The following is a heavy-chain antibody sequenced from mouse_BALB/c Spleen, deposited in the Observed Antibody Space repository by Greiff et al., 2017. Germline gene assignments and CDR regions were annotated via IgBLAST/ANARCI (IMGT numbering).Heavy chain of an antibody. J-gene: IGHJ3*01. CDR3: ARDGGYYLFAY. CDR2: IWAGVST. V-gene: IGHV2-9*02. CDR1: GFSLTSYG. D-gene: IGHD2-3*01. Sequence: VKLVESGPGLVAPSQSLSITCTVSGFSLTSYGVHWVRQPPGKGLEWLGVIWAGVSTNYNSALMSRLSISKDNSKSQVFLKMNSLQTDDTAMYYCARDGGYYLFAYWGQGTLVTVSA.